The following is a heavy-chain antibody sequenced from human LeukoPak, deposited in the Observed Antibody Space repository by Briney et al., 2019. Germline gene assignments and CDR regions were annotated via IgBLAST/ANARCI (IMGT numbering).Heavy chain of an antibody. Sequence: GGSLRLSCAASGFTFSSYGMHWVRQAPGKGLEWVAFIRYDGSNKYYADSVKGRFTISRDNSKNTLYLQMNSLRAEDTAVYYCAKDMGIVGATLHFGYWGQGTLVTVSS. D-gene: IGHD1-26*01. J-gene: IGHJ4*02. V-gene: IGHV3-30*02. CDR3: AKDMGIVGATLHFGY. CDR1: GFTFSSYG. CDR2: IRYDGSNK.